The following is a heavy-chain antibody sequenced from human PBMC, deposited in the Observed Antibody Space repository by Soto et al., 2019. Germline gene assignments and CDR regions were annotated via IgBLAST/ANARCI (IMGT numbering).Heavy chain of an antibody. CDR1: QFTFSDYG. CDR3: VRDTYDTSADY. D-gene: IGHD3-22*01. V-gene: IGHV3-33*01. Sequence: QVQLVESGGGVVQPGRSLRLSCVVSQFTFSDYGMHWIRQAPDQGLEWPGTIWYDGSKKIYGDSVRGRFTIFRDNSKNTLYLQMNSLRVEDTAVYYCVRDTYDTSADYWGRGSLVIVSP. J-gene: IGHJ4*02. CDR2: IWYDGSKK.